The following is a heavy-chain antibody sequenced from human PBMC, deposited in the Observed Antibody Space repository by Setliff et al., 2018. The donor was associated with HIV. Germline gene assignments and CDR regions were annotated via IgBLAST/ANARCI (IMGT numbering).Heavy chain of an antibody. V-gene: IGHV3-74*01. CDR3: AKSGVRPHPSHDYYYYGMDV. J-gene: IGHJ6*02. CDR2: INSDGSTT. CDR1: GFTFSSYW. D-gene: IGHD1-1*01. Sequence: GGSLRLSCAASGFTFSSYWMHWVRQAPGKGLVWVSHINSDGSTTNYADSVKGRFTISRDNSKNMLYLQMNSLRAEDTAVYYCAKSGVRPHPSHDYYYYGMDVWGQGTTVTVSS.